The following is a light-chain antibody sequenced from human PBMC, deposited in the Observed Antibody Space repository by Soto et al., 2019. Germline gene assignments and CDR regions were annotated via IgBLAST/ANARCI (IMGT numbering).Light chain of an antibody. CDR3: QQYNKWPRWT. V-gene: IGKV3-15*01. CDR2: GAS. Sequence: EIVMTQSPATLSVSPGETVTLSCRASQSVNSNLAWYQQKPGQAPRLLIYGASTRATDIPARFSGSGSGTEFTLTISSLQSEDFAVYYCQQYNKWPRWTFGQGTKVDIK. J-gene: IGKJ1*01. CDR1: QSVNSN.